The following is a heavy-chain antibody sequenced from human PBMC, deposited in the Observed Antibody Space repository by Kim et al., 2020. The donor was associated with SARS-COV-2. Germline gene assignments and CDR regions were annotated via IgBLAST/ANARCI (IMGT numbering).Heavy chain of an antibody. CDR2: INPNSGGT. D-gene: IGHD3-22*01. CDR1: GYTFTGYY. CDR3: ARAEFAYYYDSSGYIGGGTGY. Sequence: ASVKVSCKASGYTFTGYYMHWVRQAPGQGLEWMGWINPNSGGTNYAQKFQGRVTMTRDTSISTAYMELSRLRSDDTAVYYCARAEFAYYYDSSGYIGGGTGYWGQGTLVTVSS. J-gene: IGHJ4*02. V-gene: IGHV1-2*02.